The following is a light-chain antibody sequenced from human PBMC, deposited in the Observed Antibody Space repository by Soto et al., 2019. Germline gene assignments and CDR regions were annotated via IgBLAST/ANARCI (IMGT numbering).Light chain of an antibody. CDR2: HAS. CDR1: QTINNW. Sequence: DIQMTQSPSTLSASIGDRVTITCRAGQTINNWLAWYQQKPGKAPNLLGYHASNLETSVPSRFSGSAFGTEFTPTISSLQHDEFATYYCPHCNSYPWTFGQGTQVEIK. CDR3: PHCNSYPWT. V-gene: IGKV1-5*01. J-gene: IGKJ1*01.